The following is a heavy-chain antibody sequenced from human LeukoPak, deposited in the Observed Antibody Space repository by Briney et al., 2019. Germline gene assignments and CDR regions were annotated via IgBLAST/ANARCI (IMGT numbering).Heavy chain of an antibody. J-gene: IGHJ4*02. D-gene: IGHD6-13*01. Sequence: XMSWVRQAPGKGLEWVSGINWNGGSTVYADSVKGRFTISRDNAKNSLYLQMNSLRAEDTALYYCARVKSSSWIYYFDYWGQGTLVTVSS. V-gene: IGHV3-20*03. CDR1: X. CDR2: INWNGGST. CDR3: ARVKSSSWIYYFDY.